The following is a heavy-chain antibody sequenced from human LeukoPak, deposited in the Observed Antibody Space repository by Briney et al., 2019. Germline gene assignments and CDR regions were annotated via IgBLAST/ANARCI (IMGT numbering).Heavy chain of an antibody. D-gene: IGHD6-13*01. CDR1: GYIFTSYW. Sequence: GESLKISCKGSGYIFTSYWIGWVRQMPGKGLEWIGIIYPGDSDTKYSPSFQGQVTISADKSISTAYLQWNSLKASDTAMCYCARHYSSTWYWFDPWGQGGLVTVSS. CDR3: ARHYSSTWYWFDP. CDR2: IYPGDSDT. V-gene: IGHV5-51*01. J-gene: IGHJ5*02.